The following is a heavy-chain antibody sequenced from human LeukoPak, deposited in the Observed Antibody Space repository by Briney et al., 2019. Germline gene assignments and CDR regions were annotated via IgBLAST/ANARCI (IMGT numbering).Heavy chain of an antibody. Sequence: GASVKVSCKASGYTFTSYCMHWVRQAPGQGLEWMGIINPNAGTTSYAQKFQGRVTVTRDTSTSTVYMELSSLRSEDTAVYYCARDLSGGKLRYFDWLPPDYWGQGTLVTVSS. CDR1: GYTFTSYC. J-gene: IGHJ4*02. D-gene: IGHD3-9*01. V-gene: IGHV1-46*01. CDR2: INPNAGTT. CDR3: ARDLSGGKLRYFDWLPPDY.